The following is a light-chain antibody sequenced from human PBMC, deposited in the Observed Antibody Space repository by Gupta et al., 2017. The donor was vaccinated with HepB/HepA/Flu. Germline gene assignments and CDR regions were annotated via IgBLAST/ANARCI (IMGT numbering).Light chain of an antibody. CDR3: QVWDATSDNTVV. CDR1: NIGSKS. J-gene: IGLJ2*01. Sequence: SYVLTQPPSVSVAPGETARITCEGNNIGSKSVHWYQQKPGQPPVLVVHDANGRPSWLTERFSFSNSGNTDTPTITIVEAGDEADDDCQVWDATSDNTVVFGGGTKLTVL. CDR2: DAN. V-gene: IGLV3-21*02.